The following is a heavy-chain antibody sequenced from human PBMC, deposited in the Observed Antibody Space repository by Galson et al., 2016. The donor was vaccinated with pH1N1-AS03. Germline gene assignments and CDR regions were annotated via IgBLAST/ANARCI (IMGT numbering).Heavy chain of an antibody. J-gene: IGHJ4*02. V-gene: IGHV1-69*13. D-gene: IGHD2-15*01. CDR3: ARDGGSGGLYYFEY. CDR2: IHPIFGTP. Sequence: SVKVSCKASGGTFGNYAISWMRQAPGQGLEWMGGIHPIFGTPSYAQKFQGRLTVTADDSTSAAYMELSSLRDEDTAIYYCARDGGSGGLYYFEYWGQGALVTVSS. CDR1: GGTFGNYA.